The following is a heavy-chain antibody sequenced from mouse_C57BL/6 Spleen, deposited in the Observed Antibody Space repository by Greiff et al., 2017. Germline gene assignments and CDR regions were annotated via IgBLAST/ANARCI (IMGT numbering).Heavy chain of an antibody. D-gene: IGHD1-1*01. J-gene: IGHJ1*03. Sequence: QVQLQQPGAELVKPGASVKLSCKASGYTFTSYWMHWVKQRPGQGLEWIGMIHPNSGSTNYNEKFKSKATLTVDKSSSTAYMQLSSLTSEDSAVYYCARVGSRDWYFDVWGTGTTVTVSS. CDR1: GYTFTSYW. CDR3: ARVGSRDWYFDV. V-gene: IGHV1-64*01. CDR2: IHPNSGST.